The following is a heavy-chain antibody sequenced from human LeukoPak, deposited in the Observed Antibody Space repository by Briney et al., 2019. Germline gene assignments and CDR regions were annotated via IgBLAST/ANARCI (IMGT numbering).Heavy chain of an antibody. D-gene: IGHD4-17*01. V-gene: IGHV2-70*20. CDR3: ARINDYGDGLAFDI. Sequence: SGPTLVNRTQTLXLTCTFSGFSLSTSGMCVSWVRQPPGKALEWLALIDWDDDKYYSTSLKTRLTISKDTSKNQVVLTMTNMDPVDTATYYCARINDYGDGLAFDIWGQGTMVTVSS. CDR2: IDWDDDK. J-gene: IGHJ3*02. CDR1: GFSLSTSGMC.